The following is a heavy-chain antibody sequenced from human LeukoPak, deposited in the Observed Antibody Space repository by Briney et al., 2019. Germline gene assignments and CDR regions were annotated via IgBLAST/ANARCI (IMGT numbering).Heavy chain of an antibody. CDR2: ISDSGGST. D-gene: IGHD3-22*01. CDR1: GITLSNYG. CDR3: AKRGVVIRVILVGFHKEAYYFDS. V-gene: IGHV3-23*01. J-gene: IGHJ4*02. Sequence: GGSLRLSCAVSGITLSNYGMSWVRQAPGKGLERVAGISDSGGSTNYADSVKGRFTISRDNPKNTLYLQMNSLRAEDTAVYFCAKRGVVIRVILVGFHKEAYYFDSWGQGALVTVSS.